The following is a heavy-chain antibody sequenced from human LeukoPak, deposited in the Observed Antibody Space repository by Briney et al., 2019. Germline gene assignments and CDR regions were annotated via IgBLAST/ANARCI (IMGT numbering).Heavy chain of an antibody. CDR2: ISGSGDST. CDR1: GFTFSSYA. Sequence: GGSLRLSCAASGFTFSSYAMNWVRQAPGKGLEWVSVISGSGDSTYYADSVKGRFTISRDNSKNTVYLQMKSLRADDTAVYYCAKPRSGIAAPGTPLGYWGQGTLVTVSS. D-gene: IGHD6-13*01. V-gene: IGHV3-23*01. J-gene: IGHJ4*02. CDR3: AKPRSGIAAPGTPLGY.